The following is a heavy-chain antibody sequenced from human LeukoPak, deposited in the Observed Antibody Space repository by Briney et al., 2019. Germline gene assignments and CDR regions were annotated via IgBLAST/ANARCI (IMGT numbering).Heavy chain of an antibody. CDR3: ARSRPEAYYYSYMDV. D-gene: IGHD1-14*01. J-gene: IGHJ6*03. Sequence: GGSLRLSCAASGFIVSSNYMTWVRQAPGKGLEWVSVIHAGGNTYYADSVKGRFTISRDNSKNTLYLQMNRLRAEDTAVYYCARSRPEAYYYSYMDVWGKGTTVTVSS. V-gene: IGHV3-53*01. CDR2: IHAGGNT. CDR1: GFIVSSNY.